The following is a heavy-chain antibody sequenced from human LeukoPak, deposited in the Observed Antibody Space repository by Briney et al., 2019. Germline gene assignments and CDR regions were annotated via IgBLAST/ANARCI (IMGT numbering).Heavy chain of an antibody. CDR1: GFTFSNYV. Sequence: GGSLRLSCAASGFTFSNYVMSWVRQAPGKGLEWVSVIGRSGHFTNYADSVKGRFTISRDNSKDTLSLQMSSLRAEDTAIYYCAKDRDDSGDYVFDYWGQGILVTVSS. CDR2: IGRSGHFT. V-gene: IGHV3-23*01. J-gene: IGHJ4*02. CDR3: AKDRDDSGDYVFDY. D-gene: IGHD4-17*01.